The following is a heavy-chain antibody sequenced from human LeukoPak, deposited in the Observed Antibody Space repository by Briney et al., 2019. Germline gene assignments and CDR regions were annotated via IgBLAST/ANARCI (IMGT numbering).Heavy chain of an antibody. CDR1: GGSYSGYY. V-gene: IGHV4-34*01. CDR2: INHSGST. J-gene: IGHJ4*02. CDR3: ARESVDSHFDY. D-gene: IGHD5-12*01. Sequence: SETLSLTCAVYGGSYSGYYWSWIRQRPGKGLEWIGEINHSGSTNYNPSLKSRVTISVDTSKNQFSLKLSSVTSADTAVYYCARESVDSHFDYWGQGTLVTVSS.